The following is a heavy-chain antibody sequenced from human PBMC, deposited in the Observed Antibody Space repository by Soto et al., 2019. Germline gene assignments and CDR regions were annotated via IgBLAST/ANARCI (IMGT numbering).Heavy chain of an antibody. Sequence: SVKVSGKASGGTCSRYAMSWVRQAPGQGLEWMVGIIPIFGTANYAQKFQGRVTITADKSTSTAYMELRSLRSEDTAVYYCARDTYDSSRYFDYWGQGTLVTASS. CDR1: GGTCSRYA. V-gene: IGHV1-69*06. J-gene: IGHJ4*02. CDR2: IIPIFGTA. D-gene: IGHD3-22*01. CDR3: ARDTYDSSRYFDY.